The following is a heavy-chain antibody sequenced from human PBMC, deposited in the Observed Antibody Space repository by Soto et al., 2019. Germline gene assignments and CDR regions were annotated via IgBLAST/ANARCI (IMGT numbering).Heavy chain of an antibody. D-gene: IGHD2-8*01. J-gene: IGHJ3*02. Sequence: GGSLRLSCAASGFTVSSNYMGWVRQAPGKGLEWVSVIYSGGSTYYADSVKGRFTISRDNSKNTLYLQMNSLRAEDTAVYYCARDLGPEWAQAFHIWGPGPMVTV. CDR2: IYSGGST. CDR3: ARDLGPEWAQAFHI. CDR1: GFTVSSNY. V-gene: IGHV3-53*01.